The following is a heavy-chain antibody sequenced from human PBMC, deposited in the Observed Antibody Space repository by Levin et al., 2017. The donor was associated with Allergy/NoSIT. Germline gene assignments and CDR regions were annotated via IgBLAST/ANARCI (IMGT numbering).Heavy chain of an antibody. V-gene: IGHV3-23*01. CDR2: ISASGDRT. Sequence: GGSLRLSCAASGFTFNNFAMTWVRQAPGKGLEWVSSISASGDRTYYADSVKGRFTISRNNSKNTLSLQMTSLRAEDTATYYCTRAIYQLLADYWGQGTLVTVSS. J-gene: IGHJ4*02. CDR3: TRAIYQLLADY. D-gene: IGHD2-2*01. CDR1: GFTFNNFA.